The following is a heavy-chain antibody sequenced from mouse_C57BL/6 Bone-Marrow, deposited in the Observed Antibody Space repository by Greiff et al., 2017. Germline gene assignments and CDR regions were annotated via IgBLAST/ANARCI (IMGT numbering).Heavy chain of an antibody. D-gene: IGHD1-1*02. J-gene: IGHJ4*01. V-gene: IGHV1-15*01. CDR1: GYTFTDYE. CDR2: IDPDTGGT. CDR3: TSSPGSYVRYSMDY. Sequence: VQLQQSGAELVRPGASVTMSCKASGYTFTDYEMHWVKQTPVNGLEWIGAIDPDTGGTAYNQKFKGKAILTADKSSSTAYLELRSLTSEDTAVYYCTSSPGSYVRYSMDYWSQGTSLTVSS.